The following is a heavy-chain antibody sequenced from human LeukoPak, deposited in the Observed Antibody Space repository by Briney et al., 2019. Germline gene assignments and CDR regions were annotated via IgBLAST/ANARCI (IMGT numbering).Heavy chain of an antibody. J-gene: IGHJ3*02. D-gene: IGHD2-2*01. Sequence: GGSLRLSCAASGFTFSSYAMHWVRQAPGKGLEWVAVISYDGSNKYYADSVKGRFTISRDNSKNTLYLQMNSLRAEDTAVYYCARLGYCSSTSCVAFDIWGQGTMVTVSS. CDR3: ARLGYCSSTSCVAFDI. CDR1: GFTFSSYA. V-gene: IGHV3-30-3*01. CDR2: ISYDGSNK.